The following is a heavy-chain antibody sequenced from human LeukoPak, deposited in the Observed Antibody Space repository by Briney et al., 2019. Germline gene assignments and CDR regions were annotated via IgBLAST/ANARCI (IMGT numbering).Heavy chain of an antibody. Sequence: ASETLSLTCTVSGGSIISYYWSWIRQPPGKGLEWIGYIYSSGSTNYNPSLKSRVTISADTSKNQFSLKLDSVTAADTAVYYCVKRSATWFDPWGQGTLVTVSS. D-gene: IGHD2-15*01. CDR3: VKRSATWFDP. CDR2: IYSSGST. J-gene: IGHJ5*02. V-gene: IGHV4-59*08. CDR1: GGSIISYY.